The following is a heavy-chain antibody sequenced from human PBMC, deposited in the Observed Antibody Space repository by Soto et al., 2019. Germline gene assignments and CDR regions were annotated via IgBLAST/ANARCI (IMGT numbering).Heavy chain of an antibody. J-gene: IGHJ4*02. CDR1: GFTFSSYG. Sequence: GGSLRLSCAASGFTFSSYGMHWVRQAPGKGLEWVAVVWYDGSNKYYADSVKGRFTISRDNSQNTLYLQMSSRRAEDTAVYYCARDAEYSGYDAFDYWGQGTLVTVSS. CDR3: ARDAEYSGYDAFDY. V-gene: IGHV3-33*01. CDR2: VWYDGSNK. D-gene: IGHD5-12*01.